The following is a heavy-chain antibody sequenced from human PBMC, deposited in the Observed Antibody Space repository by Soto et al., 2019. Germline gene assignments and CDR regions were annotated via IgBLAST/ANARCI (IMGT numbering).Heavy chain of an antibody. CDR1: GLTLDLYS. V-gene: IGHV3-48*02. J-gene: IGHJ6*02. D-gene: IGHD2-21*01. CDR2: ISSRSSTI. Sequence: DVTMRLSCVASGLTLDLYSMIWVRQAAGKGLEWVSYISSRSSTIYYANSAKDRFTIPRDNAKNSLHLQMNCLNEDDTPVYDLARELHDYYAKDVWGQGTTVTVS. CDR3: ARELHDYYAKDV.